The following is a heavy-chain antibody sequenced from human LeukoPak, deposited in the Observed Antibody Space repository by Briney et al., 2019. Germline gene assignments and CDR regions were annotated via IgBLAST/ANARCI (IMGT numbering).Heavy chain of an antibody. CDR1: GGSISSGDYY. CDR2: MYYSGST. Sequence: SETLSLTCTVSGGSISSGDYYWSWIRQPPGKGLEWIAYMYYSGSTYYNPSLERRVTMSADTSKNQLPLKLRSAAAPDTAVYYCARPYYYDSRIDPWGQGILVTVSS. J-gene: IGHJ5*02. CDR3: ARPYYYDSRIDP. D-gene: IGHD3-22*01. V-gene: IGHV4-30-4*02.